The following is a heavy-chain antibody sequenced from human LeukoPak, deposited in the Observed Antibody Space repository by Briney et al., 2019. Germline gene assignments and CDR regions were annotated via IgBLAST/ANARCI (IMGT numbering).Heavy chain of an antibody. Sequence: PGGSLSLSCAASGFTFSSYARSWIRQPPGKGLEWFSAISGSGGSTYYADSKRGRFTTAGDNSKNTLYLQMNSLRAEDTAVYYCARHHRYCSGGSCYGSNYYYGMDVWGQGTTVTVSS. CDR1: GFTFSSYA. D-gene: IGHD2-15*01. CDR3: ARHHRYCSGGSCYGSNYYYGMDV. J-gene: IGHJ6*02. V-gene: IGHV3-23*01. CDR2: ISGSGGST.